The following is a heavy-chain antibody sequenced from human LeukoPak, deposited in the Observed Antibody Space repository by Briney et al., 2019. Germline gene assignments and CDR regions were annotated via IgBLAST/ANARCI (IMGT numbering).Heavy chain of an antibody. CDR2: IYHSGRT. J-gene: IGHJ3*01. CDR3: ARPLNTGDVDAFDV. CDR1: GGSISSSNYY. D-gene: IGHD4-17*01. Sequence: SETLSPTCTVSGGSISSSNYYSRWIRQPPGKGLEWLANIYHSGRTYYNPSLKSRVTISVDTSKNQFSLKVSDVTAADTAVYYCARPLNTGDVDAFDVWGQGTMVTVFS. V-gene: IGHV4-39*01.